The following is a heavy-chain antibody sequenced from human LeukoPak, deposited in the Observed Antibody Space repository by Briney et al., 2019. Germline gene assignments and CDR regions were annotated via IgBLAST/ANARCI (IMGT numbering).Heavy chain of an antibody. CDR2: IIPILGIA. CDR1: GGTFSSYA. V-gene: IGHV1-69*04. D-gene: IGHD2-2*01. J-gene: IGHJ6*02. CDR3: ARDADCSSTSCNTQVWHYYYYGMDV. Sequence: SVKVSCTASGGTFSSYAISWVRQAPGQGIEWMGRIIPILGIANYAQKFQGRVTITADKSTSTAYMEQSSLRSEDTTVYYCARDADCSSTSCNTQVWHYYYYGMDVWGQGTTVTVSS.